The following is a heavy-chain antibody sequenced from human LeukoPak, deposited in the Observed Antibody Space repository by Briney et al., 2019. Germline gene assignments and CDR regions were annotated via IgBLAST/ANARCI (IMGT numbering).Heavy chain of an antibody. Sequence: PSETLSLTCTVSGDSVSNDDYLWSWTRQPPGEGLEWIGYIYYSAGTYYNPSLKSRVTMSIDTSRNQFSLRLSSVTAADTAVYYCARERFGFRRYSYGYRGNWFDPWGQGTLVTVS. CDR3: ARERFGFRRYSYGYRGNWFDP. J-gene: IGHJ5*02. D-gene: IGHD5-18*01. CDR2: IYYSAGT. CDR1: GDSVSNDDYL. V-gene: IGHV4-30-4*01.